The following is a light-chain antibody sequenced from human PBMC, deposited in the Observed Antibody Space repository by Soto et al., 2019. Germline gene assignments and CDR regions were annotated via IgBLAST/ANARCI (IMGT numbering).Light chain of an antibody. CDR1: QSISRN. J-gene: IGKJ2*01. CDR3: QQSHSTAYS. CDR2: AAR. Sequence: DIPLTQSPSSLSPSVGDRITLSCRASQSISRNLNWYQQMPGKAPSLLIYAARDLQSGVPGRFSGSGSGTEFNLTSSRLQPEDLATYYCQQSHSTAYSFGQGTKLEI. V-gene: IGKV1-39*01.